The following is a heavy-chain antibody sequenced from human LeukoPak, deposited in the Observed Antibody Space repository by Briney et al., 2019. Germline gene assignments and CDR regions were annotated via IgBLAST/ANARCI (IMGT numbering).Heavy chain of an antibody. Sequence: RTSETLSLTCGVYGGSFSGYYWSWIRQPPGKGLEWIGEINRSGSTNFNPSLKSRVTISVDTSKNQFSLRLSSVTAADTAVYYCARRGYYGSGSDYWGQGTLVTVSS. CDR3: ARRGYYGSGSDY. V-gene: IGHV4-34*01. J-gene: IGHJ4*02. D-gene: IGHD3-10*01. CDR1: GGSFSGYY. CDR2: INRSGST.